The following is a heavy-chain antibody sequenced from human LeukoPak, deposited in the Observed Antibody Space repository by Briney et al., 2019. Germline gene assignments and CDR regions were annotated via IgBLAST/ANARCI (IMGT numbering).Heavy chain of an antibody. CDR3: ATHYYDSKNY. V-gene: IGHV3-48*03. J-gene: IGHJ4*02. CDR1: GFTFSSYE. Sequence: GGSQRLSCAASGFTFSSYEMNWVRQAPGKGLEWVSYISSSGSTIYYADSVKGRFTISRDNAKNSLYLQMSSLRAEDTAVYYCATHYYDSKNYWGQGTLVTVSS. CDR2: ISSSGSTI. D-gene: IGHD3-22*01.